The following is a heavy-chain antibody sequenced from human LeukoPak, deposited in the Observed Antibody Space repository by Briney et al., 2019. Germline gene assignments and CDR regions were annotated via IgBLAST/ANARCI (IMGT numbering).Heavy chain of an antibody. Sequence: GGSLRLSCAASGFTFSSYGMHWVRQAPGKGLEWVAVIWYDGTNRYYADSVKGRFTISRDNSKNTLYLQMNSLRSEDTALYYCARAAYDSSGYLTLWGQGTLVTVSS. J-gene: IGHJ4*02. V-gene: IGHV3-33*01. CDR2: IWYDGTNR. CDR3: ARAAYDSSGYLTL. CDR1: GFTFSSYG. D-gene: IGHD3-22*01.